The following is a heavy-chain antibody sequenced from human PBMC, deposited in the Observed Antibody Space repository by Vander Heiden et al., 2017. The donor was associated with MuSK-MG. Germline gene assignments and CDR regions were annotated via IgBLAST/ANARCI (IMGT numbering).Heavy chain of an antibody. Sequence: QVHLVQSGAAVKKPGSSVKVSCGASGGTFSIYAMSWVRQAPGQGLEWMGGIIPSVGTANYAQKFQGRVTITADESTSTAYMELSSLRAEDTAVYYCATSLVEWLSTAYYYMDVWGQGTTVTVSS. D-gene: IGHD3-3*01. CDR3: ATSLVEWLSTAYYYMDV. CDR1: GGTFSIYA. CDR2: IIPSVGTA. J-gene: IGHJ6*03. V-gene: IGHV1-69*12.